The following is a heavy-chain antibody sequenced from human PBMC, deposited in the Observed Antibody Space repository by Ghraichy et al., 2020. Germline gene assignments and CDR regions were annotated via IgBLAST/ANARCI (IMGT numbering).Heavy chain of an antibody. CDR1: GFTFSSYA. D-gene: IGHD3-9*01. Sequence: GGSLRLSCAASGFTFSSYAMSWVRQAPGKGLEWVSAISGSGGSTYYADSVKDRFTISRDNSKNTLYLQMNSLRAEDTAVYYCAKGYFDWLTAKNFDYWGQGTLVTVSS. CDR3: AKGYFDWLTAKNFDY. CDR2: ISGSGGST. V-gene: IGHV3-23*01. J-gene: IGHJ4*02.